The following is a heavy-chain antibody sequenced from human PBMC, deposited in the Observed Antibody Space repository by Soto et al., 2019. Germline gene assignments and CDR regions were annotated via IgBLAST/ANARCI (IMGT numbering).Heavy chain of an antibody. CDR2: IYYSGST. Sequence: SETLSLTCTVSGGSISSSSYYWGWIRQPPGKGLEWIGSIYYSGSTYYNPSLKSRVTISVDTSKNQFSLKLSSVTAADTAVYYCARVIAVAGLYFDYWGQGTLVTVSS. D-gene: IGHD6-19*01. CDR3: ARVIAVAGLYFDY. CDR1: GGSISSSSYY. V-gene: IGHV4-39*01. J-gene: IGHJ4*02.